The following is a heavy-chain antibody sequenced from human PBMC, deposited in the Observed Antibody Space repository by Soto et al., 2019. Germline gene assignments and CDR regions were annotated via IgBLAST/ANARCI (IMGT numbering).Heavy chain of an antibody. D-gene: IGHD3-3*01. J-gene: IGHJ6*03. CDR2: ISWNSGSI. Sequence: SLRLSCSASGFTFDDYAMHWVRQAPGKGLEWVSGISWNSGSIGYADSVKGRFTISRDNAKNSLYLQMNSLRAEDTALYYCAKGAITIFGPYYYMDVWGKGTTVTV. CDR3: AKGAITIFGPYYYMDV. CDR1: GFTFDDYA. V-gene: IGHV3-9*01.